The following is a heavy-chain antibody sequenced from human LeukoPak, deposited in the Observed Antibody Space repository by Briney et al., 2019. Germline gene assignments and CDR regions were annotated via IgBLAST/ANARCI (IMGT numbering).Heavy chain of an antibody. CDR2: IIPIFGTA. Sequence: ASVKVSCKASGGTFSSYAISWVRQAPGQGLEWMGGIIPIFGTANYAQKFQGRVTITADESTSTAYMELSSLRSEDTAVYYRAREAGAAAGSDAFDIWGQGTMVTVSS. D-gene: IGHD6-13*01. CDR3: AREAGAAAGSDAFDI. V-gene: IGHV1-69*13. J-gene: IGHJ3*02. CDR1: GGTFSSYA.